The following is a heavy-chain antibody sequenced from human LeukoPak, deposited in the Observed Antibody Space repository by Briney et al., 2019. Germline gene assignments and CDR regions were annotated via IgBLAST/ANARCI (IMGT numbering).Heavy chain of an antibody. CDR3: AKLAKYFYGSETFYFFEH. D-gene: IGHD3-10*01. CDR2: INQDETEK. V-gene: IGHV3-7*01. Sequence: GGSLRLSCEASGFTFNTFWMSWVRQAPGKGLEWVANINQDETEKYYVDSVKGRFTISRDNGKNSLYLQMNSLRVEGTAVYYCAKLAKYFYGSETFYFFEHWGQGTPVTASS. J-gene: IGHJ4*02. CDR1: GFTFNTFW.